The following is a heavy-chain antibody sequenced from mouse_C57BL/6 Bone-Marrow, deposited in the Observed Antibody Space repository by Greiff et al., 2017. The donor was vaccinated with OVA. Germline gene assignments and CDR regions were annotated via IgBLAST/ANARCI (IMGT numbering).Heavy chain of an antibody. V-gene: IGHV5-12*01. CDR1: GFTFSDYY. Sequence: EVKLVESGGGLVQPGGSLKLSCAASGFTFSDYYMYWVRQTPQKKLEWVAYISNGGGSTYYPDPVKGRFTISRDNAKNTLYLQMSRLKSEDTAMYYCASPRWCAYWGQGTLVTVSA. CDR2: ISNGGGST. CDR3: ASPRWCAY. J-gene: IGHJ3*01.